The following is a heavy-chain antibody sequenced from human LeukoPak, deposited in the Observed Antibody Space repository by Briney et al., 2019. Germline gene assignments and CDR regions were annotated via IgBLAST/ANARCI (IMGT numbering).Heavy chain of an antibody. J-gene: IGHJ4*02. CDR2: IYYSGST. CDR1: GGSISSGDYY. V-gene: IGHV4-30-4*01. D-gene: IGHD3-9*01. CDR3: ARHLFYDIWPVLDN. Sequence: SETLSLTCTVSGGSISSGDYYWSWFRQPPGKGLEWIGYIYYSGSTYYNPSLKSLFTISVDTSKNPFSLKLSSLTAADTAVYNCARHLFYDIWPVLDNWGKGTLVTVSS.